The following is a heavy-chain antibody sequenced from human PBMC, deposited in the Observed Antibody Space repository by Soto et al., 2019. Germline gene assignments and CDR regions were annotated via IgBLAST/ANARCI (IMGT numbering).Heavy chain of an antibody. CDR2: IYSGSTT. J-gene: IGHJ6*02. CDR1: GFTVSSNY. CDR3: ARSSSVVGHYYYYGMDV. Sequence: PGGSLRLSCAASGFTVSSNYMSWVRQAPGKGLEWVSVIYSGSTTYYADSVKGRFTISRDDSKNTLNLQMNSLRVEDTAVYYCARSSSVVGHYYYYGMDVWGQGTTVTVSS. D-gene: IGHD6-19*01. V-gene: IGHV3-53*01.